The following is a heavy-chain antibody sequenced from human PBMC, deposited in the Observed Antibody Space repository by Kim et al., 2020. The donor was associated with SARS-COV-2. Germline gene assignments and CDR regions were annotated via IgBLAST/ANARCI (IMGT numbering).Heavy chain of an antibody. D-gene: IGHD3-3*01. CDR3: SKQGVAAMTPFDS. Sequence: GGSLRLSCEVSGFTLGVHVMTWVRQTSGKGLEWVSTLRGSGGTTYYADSVQGRFSVTRDSAENTLYLQMNSMRADDTAVYYCSKQGVAAMTPFDSWGQGTLVTVSS. V-gene: IGHV3-23*01. CDR2: LRGSGGTT. J-gene: IGHJ4*02. CDR1: GFTLGVHV.